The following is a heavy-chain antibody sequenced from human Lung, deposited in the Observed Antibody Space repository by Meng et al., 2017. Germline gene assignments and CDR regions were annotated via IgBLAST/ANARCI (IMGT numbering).Heavy chain of an antibody. CDR1: GFTLSGYA. CDR2: VSGSDDIA. J-gene: IGHJ4*02. Sequence: EVQLLESGGGLVQPGGSLRLSCAASGFTLSGYAMTWVRQAPGKGLEWVSSVSGSDDIAYYGDSVKGLVTISRDNSKNTLYLQMNSLRAEDTAVYFCAKDLGASSSYYFDYWGQGTLVTVSS. V-gene: IGHV3-23*01. D-gene: IGHD6-6*01. CDR3: AKDLGASSSYYFDY.